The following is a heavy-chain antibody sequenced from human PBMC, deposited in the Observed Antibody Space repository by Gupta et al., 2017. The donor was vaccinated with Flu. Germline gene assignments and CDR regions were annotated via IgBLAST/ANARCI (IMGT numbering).Heavy chain of an antibody. CDR2: ISGSGGST. J-gene: IGHJ2*01. Sequence: EVQLLESGGGLVQPGGSLRLSCAASGFTFSSYAMSWVRQAPGKGLEWVSAISGSGGSTYDADSVKGRFTISRDNSKNTLYLKMKSLRAEDTAVYDGAKDENWYFDLWGRGTLVTVSS. CDR1: GFTFSSYA. CDR3: AKDENWYFDL. V-gene: IGHV3-23*01.